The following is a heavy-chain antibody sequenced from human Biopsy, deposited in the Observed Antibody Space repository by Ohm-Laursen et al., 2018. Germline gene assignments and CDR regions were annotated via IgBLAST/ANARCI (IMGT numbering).Heavy chain of an antibody. CDR1: GFDFSDYS. J-gene: IGHJ3*01. Sequence: SLRLPCTASGFDFSDYSMSWVRQAPGKGLEWVSSVTTTSSYIYYADSVKGRFTISRDNAQNSLYLHMNSLRAEDTAVYYCARLNSGTYDASDLWGQGTMVIVSS. V-gene: IGHV3-21*01. CDR2: VTTTSSYI. CDR3: ARLNSGTYDASDL. D-gene: IGHD1-26*01.